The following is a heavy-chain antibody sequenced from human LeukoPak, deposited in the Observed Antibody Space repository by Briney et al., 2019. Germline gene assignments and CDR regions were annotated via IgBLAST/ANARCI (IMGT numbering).Heavy chain of an antibody. Sequence: PGGSLRLSCAASGFTFSSYDMHWVRLAPGKGLEWVAFIRYDGSNKYYADSVKGRFTISRDNSKNTLYLQMNSLRPEDTAVYYCAKRFDSSGYGIDYWGQGTLVTVSS. J-gene: IGHJ4*02. CDR3: AKRFDSSGYGIDY. CDR1: GFTFSSYD. V-gene: IGHV3-30*02. CDR2: IRYDGSNK. D-gene: IGHD3-22*01.